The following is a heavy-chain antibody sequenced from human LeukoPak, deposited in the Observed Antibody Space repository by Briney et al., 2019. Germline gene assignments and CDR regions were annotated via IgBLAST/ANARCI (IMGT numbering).Heavy chain of an antibody. D-gene: IGHD6-6*01. CDR3: ASHPSCRIAARPDFAY. CDR2: IYHSGST. CDR1: GYSISSGYY. Sequence: SETLSLTCAVSGYSISSGYYWGWIRQPPGKGLEWIGSIYHSGSTYYNPSLKSRVTISVDTSKNQFSLKLSSVTAADTAVYYCASHPSCRIAARPDFAYWGQGTLVTVSS. J-gene: IGHJ4*02. V-gene: IGHV4-38-2*01.